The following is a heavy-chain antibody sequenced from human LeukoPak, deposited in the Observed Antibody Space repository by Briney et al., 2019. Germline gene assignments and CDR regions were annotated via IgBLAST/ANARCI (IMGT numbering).Heavy chain of an antibody. D-gene: IGHD2-2*01. Sequence: PGGSLRLSCAASGFTLSGYRMQWVRQAPGKGLVWVSRINSDGGSARYAESVQGRFTISRDNAKNTLYLQMNSLRAEDTAVYYCVRDLSTSSDYWGRGTLVTVSS. V-gene: IGHV3-74*01. CDR3: VRDLSTSSDY. J-gene: IGHJ4*02. CDR1: GFTLSGYR. CDR2: INSDGGSA.